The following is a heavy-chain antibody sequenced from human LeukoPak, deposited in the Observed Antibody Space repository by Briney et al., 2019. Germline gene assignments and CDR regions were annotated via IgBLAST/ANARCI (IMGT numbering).Heavy chain of an antibody. J-gene: IGHJ4*02. D-gene: IGHD2-8*01. V-gene: IGHV3-23*01. Sequence: PGGSLRLSCAASGFTFSSYAMSWVRQAPGKGLEHVSAISASGGSTYYVDSVKGRFTISRDNSKNTLYLQMNSLRAEDTAVYYCARVMVSSGPADYWGQGTLVTVSS. CDR2: ISASGGST. CDR1: GFTFSSYA. CDR3: ARVMVSSGPADY.